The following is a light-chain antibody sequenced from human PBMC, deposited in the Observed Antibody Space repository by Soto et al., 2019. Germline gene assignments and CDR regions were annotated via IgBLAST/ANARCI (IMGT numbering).Light chain of an antibody. CDR2: AAS. CDR3: QQSYSSPPT. Sequence: DIQMTQSPSTLSASVGDRVIITCRASQSISNHLNWYRQKPGKAPKLLIFAASSLQSGVPSRFSGSRSGPDFTLTISSLQPEDFATYYCQQSYSSPPTFGQGTKVDIK. V-gene: IGKV1-39*01. CDR1: QSISNH. J-gene: IGKJ1*01.